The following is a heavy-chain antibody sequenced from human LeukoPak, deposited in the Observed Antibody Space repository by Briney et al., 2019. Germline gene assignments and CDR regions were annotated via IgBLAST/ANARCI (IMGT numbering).Heavy chain of an antibody. CDR3: AEKGIAVAGHFDY. V-gene: IGHV3-30*02. CDR2: VQNDGSKK. Sequence: GGSLRLSCAASGFTFSNYGMNWVRQAPGKGLEWVAFVQNDGSKKFYADSVKGRFTISRDNSKNTLYLQVNSLRAEDTAVYYCAEKGIAVAGHFDYWGQGTLVTVSS. D-gene: IGHD6-19*01. CDR1: GFTFSNYG. J-gene: IGHJ4*02.